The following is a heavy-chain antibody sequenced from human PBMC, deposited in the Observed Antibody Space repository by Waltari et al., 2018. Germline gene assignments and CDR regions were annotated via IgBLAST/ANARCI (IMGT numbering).Heavy chain of an antibody. CDR2: ISPGHSDT. CDR1: GFTFTTYW. Sequence: VQLVQSGAEVKKPGESLKISCKGSGFTFTTYWIGWVRQVPGKGLEWMGIISPGHSDTRYSPSFQGQSTSPADKSINTAYLQWTSLKASDTAMYYCARRPRDPADAFDIWGQGTMVTVSS. CDR3: ARRPRDPADAFDI. V-gene: IGHV5-51*01. J-gene: IGHJ3*02.